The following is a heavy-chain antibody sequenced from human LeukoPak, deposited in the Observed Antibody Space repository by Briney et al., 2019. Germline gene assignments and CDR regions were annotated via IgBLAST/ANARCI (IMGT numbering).Heavy chain of an antibody. CDR3: ARVGGPYCSGGSCYIQPAGIQRTYFDY. V-gene: IGHV4-38-2*02. CDR2: IYHSGST. D-gene: IGHD2-15*01. CDR1: GYSISSGYY. J-gene: IGHJ4*02. Sequence: SETLSLTCTVSGYSISSGYYWGWIRQPPGKGLEWIGSIYHSGSTYYNPSLKSRVTISVDTSKNQFYLKLSSVTAADTAVYYCARVGGPYCSGGSCYIQPAGIQRTYFDYWGQGTLVTVSS.